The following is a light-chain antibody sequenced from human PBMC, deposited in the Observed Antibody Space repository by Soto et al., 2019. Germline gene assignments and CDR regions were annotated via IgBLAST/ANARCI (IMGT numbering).Light chain of an antibody. CDR2: DVN. J-gene: IGLJ2*01. CDR3: SSYTSSTTLV. CDR1: SSDVGGYNY. Sequence: QSALTQPASVSGSPGQSITISCTGTSSDVGGYNYVSWYQHHPGKAPILMIYDVNNRPSGVSNRFSGSKSGNTASLTISGLQAEDEADYYCSSYTSSTTLVFGGGTKLTVL. V-gene: IGLV2-14*03.